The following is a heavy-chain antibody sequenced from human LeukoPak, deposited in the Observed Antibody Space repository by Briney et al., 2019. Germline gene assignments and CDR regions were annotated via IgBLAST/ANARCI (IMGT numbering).Heavy chain of an antibody. CDR3: ARGLAYCGGDCSQGHWYFDL. D-gene: IGHD2-21*02. CDR1: GGSISSGGYS. Sequence: PSETLSLTCAVSGGSISSGGYSWSWIRQPPGKGLEWIGYIYQSGSTYYNPSLKSRVTISVDRSKNQFSLKLSSVTAADTAVYYCARGLAYCGGDCSQGHWYFDLWGRGSLVTVSS. J-gene: IGHJ2*01. CDR2: IYQSGST. V-gene: IGHV4-30-2*01.